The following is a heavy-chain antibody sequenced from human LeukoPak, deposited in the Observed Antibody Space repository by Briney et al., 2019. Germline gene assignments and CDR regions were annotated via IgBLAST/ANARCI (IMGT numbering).Heavy chain of an antibody. Sequence: SETLSLTCIVSGGSINNYYWSWVRQSPGGGLEWIGYIYYTGITNYNPSLRSRVILSVDTSKNQFSLKLRSVTAADTAVYFCARASSTPGSGYYPFDYWGQGTLVTVSS. CDR2: IYYTGIT. CDR3: ARASSTPGSGYYPFDY. CDR1: GGSINNYY. V-gene: IGHV4-59*01. J-gene: IGHJ4*02. D-gene: IGHD3-3*01.